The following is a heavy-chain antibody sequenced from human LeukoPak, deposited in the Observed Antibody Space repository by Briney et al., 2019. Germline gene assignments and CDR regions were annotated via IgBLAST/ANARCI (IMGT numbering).Heavy chain of an antibody. Sequence: PPETLSLTCAVYGGSFSGYYWSWIRQPPGKGLEWIGEINHSGSTNYNPSLKSRVTISVDTSKNQFSLKLSSVTAADTAVYYCARELHGGAFDIWGQGTMVTVSS. J-gene: IGHJ3*02. CDR2: INHSGST. CDR3: ARELHGGAFDI. CDR1: GGSFSGYY. V-gene: IGHV4-34*01. D-gene: IGHD1-7*01.